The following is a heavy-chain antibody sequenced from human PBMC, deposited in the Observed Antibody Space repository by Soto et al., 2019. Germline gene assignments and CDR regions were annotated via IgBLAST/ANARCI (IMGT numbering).Heavy chain of an antibody. V-gene: IGHV1-2*04. Sequence: GASVKVSCKASGYAFTGYYMHWVRQAPGQGLEWMGWINPNSGGTNYAQKFQGWVTMTRDTSISTAYTELSRLRSDDTAVYYCARDIEDYGEALRFWGQGTLVTVSS. CDR1: GYAFTGYY. CDR3: ARDIEDYGEALRF. D-gene: IGHD4-17*01. CDR2: INPNSGGT. J-gene: IGHJ4*02.